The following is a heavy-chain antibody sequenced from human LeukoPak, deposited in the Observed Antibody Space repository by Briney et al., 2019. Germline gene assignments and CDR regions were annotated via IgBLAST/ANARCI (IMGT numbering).Heavy chain of an antibody. Sequence: GGSLRLSCAASGFTFSSYWMSWVRQAPGKGLEWVANIKQDGSEKYYVDSVKGRFTISRDNAKKSMYLQMNSLRAEDTAVYYCARGGENYYGSGSHDYWGQGTLVTVSS. J-gene: IGHJ4*02. D-gene: IGHD3-10*01. CDR1: GFTFSSYW. V-gene: IGHV3-7*01. CDR3: ARGGENYYGSGSHDY. CDR2: IKQDGSEK.